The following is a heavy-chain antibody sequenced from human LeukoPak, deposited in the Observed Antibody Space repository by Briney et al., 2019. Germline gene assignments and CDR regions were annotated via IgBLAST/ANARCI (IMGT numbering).Heavy chain of an antibody. J-gene: IGHJ4*02. CDR1: GFTFSDAW. CDR3: TTNMAY. V-gene: IGHV3-15*01. CDR2: IKSKTDGGIT. Sequence: GGSLRLSCAASGFTFSDAWMSWVRQAPGKGLEWVGRIKSKTDGGITDYAAPVKGRFTISRDDSKNTLYLQMSGLKTEDTAVYYCTTNMAYWGQGTLVTVSS. D-gene: IGHD5-24*01.